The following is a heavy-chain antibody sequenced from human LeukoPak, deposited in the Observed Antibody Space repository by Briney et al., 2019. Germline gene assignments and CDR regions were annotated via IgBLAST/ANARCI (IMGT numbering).Heavy chain of an antibody. D-gene: IGHD1-26*01. CDR3: ARDLGGSYYDFDY. Sequence: ASVKVSCKASGGTFSSYAISWVRQAPGQGLEWMGWINPNSGGTNYAQKFQGRVTMTRDTSISTAYMELSRLRSDDTAVYYCARDLGGSYYDFDYWGQGTLVTVSS. J-gene: IGHJ4*02. V-gene: IGHV1-2*02. CDR1: GGTFSSYA. CDR2: INPNSGGT.